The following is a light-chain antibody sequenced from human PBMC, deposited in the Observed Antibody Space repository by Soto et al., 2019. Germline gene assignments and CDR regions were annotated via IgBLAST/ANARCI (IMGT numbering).Light chain of an antibody. J-gene: IGKJ1*01. Sequence: DIQMTQSPSTLPASVGDRVTISCRASQTVESWLAWYQQKPGKAPKLLISDVSTLERGVPSRFSGSGSATEFTLTISGLQSDDFATYYCQQYKDHVWTFGQGTKV. V-gene: IGKV1-5*01. CDR3: QQYKDHVWT. CDR2: DVS. CDR1: QTVESW.